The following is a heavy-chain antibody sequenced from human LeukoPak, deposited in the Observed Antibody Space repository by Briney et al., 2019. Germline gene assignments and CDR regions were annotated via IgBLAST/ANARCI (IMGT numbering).Heavy chain of an antibody. V-gene: IGHV3-48*03. J-gene: IGHJ4*02. CDR1: GFTFSRYE. Sequence: GGSLSLSCAASGFTFSRYEMNWVRKAQGKGLEWVSYISSSGSTIYYADSVKGRFTISRDNAKNSLYLQMNSLRAEDTAVYYCARGGPYYYDSSGYYPFDYWGQGTLVTVSS. CDR3: ARGGPYYYDSSGYYPFDY. CDR2: ISSSGSTI. D-gene: IGHD3-22*01.